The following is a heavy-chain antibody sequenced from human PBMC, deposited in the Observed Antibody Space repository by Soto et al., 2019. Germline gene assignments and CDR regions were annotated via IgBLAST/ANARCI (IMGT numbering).Heavy chain of an antibody. V-gene: IGHV1-69*01. CDR3: ARVGIPYGPNFDY. D-gene: IGHD4-17*01. CDR2: IIPIFGTA. Sequence: QVQLVQSGAEVKKPGSSVKVSCKASGGTFSSYAISWVRQAPGQGLEWMGGIIPIFGTANYARKFRGRVTITADESTSTAYMELSRLRSEDTAVYYCARVGIPYGPNFDYWGQGTLVTVSS. J-gene: IGHJ4*02. CDR1: GGTFSSYA.